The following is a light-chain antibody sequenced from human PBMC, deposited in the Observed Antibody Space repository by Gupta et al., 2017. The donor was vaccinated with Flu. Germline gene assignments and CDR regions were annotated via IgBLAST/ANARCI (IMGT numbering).Light chain of an antibody. CDR1: IAILGSAS. CDR2: SNN. Sequence: RLYLTCSAAIAILGSASIAWYHQVPGIAPNVIIYSNNQRPAGVPERFSHSRSGTSASLTISGLQPEDEGAYYCAAWDDGLGGPLFGSGT. J-gene: IGLJ6*01. V-gene: IGLV1-44*01. CDR3: AAWDDGLGGPL.